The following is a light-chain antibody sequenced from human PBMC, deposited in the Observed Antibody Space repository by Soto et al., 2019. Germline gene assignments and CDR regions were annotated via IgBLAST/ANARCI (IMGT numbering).Light chain of an antibody. CDR1: QSISSY. J-gene: IGKJ1*01. CDR3: QQSYSTHLA. CDR2: AAS. Sequence: DIQMTQSPSSLSASVGDRVTITCRASQSISSYLNWYQQKPGKAPKLLIYAASSLQSGVPSRFSGSGSGTDFPLPITRLQPEDFATYSCQQSYSTHLAFGQGTKVEIK. V-gene: IGKV1-39*01.